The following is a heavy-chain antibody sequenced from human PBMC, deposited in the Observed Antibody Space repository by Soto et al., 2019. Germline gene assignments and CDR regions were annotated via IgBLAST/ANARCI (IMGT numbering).Heavy chain of an antibody. V-gene: IGHV3-30*18. J-gene: IGHJ6*02. CDR3: AKATVRGVIITGYGMDV. CDR1: GFTFSSYG. Sequence: QVQLVESGGGVVQPGRSLRLSCAASGFTFSSYGMHWVRQAPGKGLEWVAVISYDGSNKYYADSVKGRFTISRDNSKNTLYLQMNSLRAEDTAVYYCAKATVRGVIITGYGMDVWGQGTTVTVSS. CDR2: ISYDGSNK. D-gene: IGHD3-10*01.